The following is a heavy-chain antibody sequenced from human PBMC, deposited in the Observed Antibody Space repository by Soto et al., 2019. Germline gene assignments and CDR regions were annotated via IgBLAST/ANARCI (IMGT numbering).Heavy chain of an antibody. J-gene: IGHJ4*02. Sequence: EVQLLESGGTLGQPGGSLRLSCAASGFTFSNYALTWLRQAPGKGLEWVSTISVSGGSTYYADSVKGRFTISRENSMMTIHLQMKSLRVEDTAVYYCAKCRYYTDRSGYRIFDSGGQGTRITVSS. V-gene: IGHV3-23*01. CDR1: GFTFSNYA. D-gene: IGHD3-3*01. CDR2: ISVSGGST. CDR3: AKCRYYTDRSGYRIFDS.